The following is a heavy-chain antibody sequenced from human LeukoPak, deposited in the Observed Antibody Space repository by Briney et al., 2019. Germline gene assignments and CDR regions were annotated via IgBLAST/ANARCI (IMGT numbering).Heavy chain of an antibody. J-gene: IGHJ4*02. D-gene: IGHD2-2*01. CDR3: TTGLIVVVPAAMRAADY. CDR2: IKSKTDGGTT. CDR1: GFTFSSYA. Sequence: GGSLRLSCAASGFTFSSYAMSWVRQAPGKGLEWVARIKSKTDGGTTDYAAPVKGRFTISRDDSKNTLYLQMNSLKTEDTAVYYCTTGLIVVVPAAMRAADYWGQGTLVTVSS. V-gene: IGHV3-15*01.